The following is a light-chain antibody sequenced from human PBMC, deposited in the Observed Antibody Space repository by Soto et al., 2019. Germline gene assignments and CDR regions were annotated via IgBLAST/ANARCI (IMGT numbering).Light chain of an antibody. J-gene: IGLJ2*01. CDR2: DVT. Sequence: QSVLTQPASVSGSPGQSITISCTGTSSDVGGYNYVSWYRHHPGKAPKLMIYDVTNRPSGVSNRFSGSTSGNTASLTISGLQAEDEADYYCSSYTTSSTYVVFGGGTKLTVL. CDR3: SSYTTSSTYVV. CDR1: SSDVGGYNY. V-gene: IGLV2-14*03.